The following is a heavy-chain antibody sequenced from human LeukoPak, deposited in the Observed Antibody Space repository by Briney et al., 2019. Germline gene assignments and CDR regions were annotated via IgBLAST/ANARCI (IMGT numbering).Heavy chain of an antibody. D-gene: IGHD6-13*01. CDR3: ATAHLAAAGTHFDY. CDR1: GYTLTELS. J-gene: IGHJ4*02. Sequence: ASVKVSCKVSGYTLTELSMHWVRQAPGKGLEWMGGFDPEDGETIYAQKFQGRVTMTEDTSTDTAYMELSSLRPEDTAVYYCATAHLAAAGTHFDYWGQGTLVTVSS. CDR2: FDPEDGET. V-gene: IGHV1-24*01.